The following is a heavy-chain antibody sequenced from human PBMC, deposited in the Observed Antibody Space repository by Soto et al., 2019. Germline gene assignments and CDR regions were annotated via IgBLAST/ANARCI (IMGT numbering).Heavy chain of an antibody. D-gene: IGHD3-16*02. CDR3: ARLILPPMITFGGVIVTDAFDI. CDR1: GGSISISSYY. CDR2: IYYSGST. J-gene: IGHJ3*02. Sequence: LXLTCTVSGGSISISSYYWGWIRQPPGKGLEWIGSIYYSGSTYYNPSLKSRVTISVDTSKNQFSLKLSSVTAADTAVYYCARLILPPMITFGGVIVTDAFDIWGQGTMVTVSS. V-gene: IGHV4-39*01.